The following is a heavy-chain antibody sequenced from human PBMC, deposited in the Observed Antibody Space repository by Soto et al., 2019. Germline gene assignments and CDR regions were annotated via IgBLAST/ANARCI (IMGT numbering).Heavy chain of an antibody. CDR2: INHSGST. CDR1: GGSFSGYY. CDR3: ARGTARGVIGLVDY. J-gene: IGHJ4*02. Sequence: SETLSLTCAVYGGSFSGYYWNWIRQPPGKGLEWIGEINHSGSTNYNPSLKSRVTISVDTSKNQFSLKLNSVTAADTAVYYCARGTARGVIGLVDYWGQGTMVTVSS. D-gene: IGHD3-10*01. V-gene: IGHV4-34*01.